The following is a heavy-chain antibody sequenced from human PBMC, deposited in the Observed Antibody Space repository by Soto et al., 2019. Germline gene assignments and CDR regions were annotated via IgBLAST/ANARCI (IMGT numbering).Heavy chain of an antibody. CDR3: ARGADFWSGSRYYHYAYALDV. CDR1: GFNLSAHD. V-gene: IGHV3-13*01. D-gene: IGHD3-3*01. Sequence: EVHLVESGGGLVQPGGSLTLSGAASGFNLSAHDMHWVRQVKGKGLEWVSALGVAGNTFASASVKGRFTISRENAKNSMNLQMKSLSAGDTAVYFCARGADFWSGSRYYHYAYALDVWGHGTTVTVSS. CDR2: LGVAGNT. J-gene: IGHJ6*02.